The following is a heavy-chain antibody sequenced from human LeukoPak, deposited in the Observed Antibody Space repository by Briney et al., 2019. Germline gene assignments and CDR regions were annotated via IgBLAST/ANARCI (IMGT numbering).Heavy chain of an antibody. D-gene: IGHD1-1*01. CDR1: GFTVSSNY. CDR2: SGSGGST. Sequence: GGSLRLSCAAPGFTVSSNYMSWVRQAPGKGLEWVSAISGSGGSTYYADSVKGRFTISRDNAKSSLYLQLNDLRAEDTAVYYCVRDFQWSLESWGQGTPVTVSS. V-gene: IGHV3-53*01. J-gene: IGHJ5*02. CDR3: VRDFQWSLES.